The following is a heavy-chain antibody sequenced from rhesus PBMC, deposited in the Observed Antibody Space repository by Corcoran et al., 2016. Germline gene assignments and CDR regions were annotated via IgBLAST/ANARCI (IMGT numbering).Heavy chain of an antibody. CDR1: GGSISSYYW. V-gene: IGHV4-93*02. Sequence: QVQLQESGPAVVKPSETLSLTCAVSGGSISSYYWWSWIRQSPGKGLVWIGGLYGLGRTTEYNPFLKSRVSISMGTSKNLLSLKVTSVTAADTAVYYCASTDCSNSDCSSGDYWGQGVLVTVSS. CDR2: LYGLGRTT. D-gene: IGHD2-15*01. J-gene: IGHJ4*01. CDR3: ASTDCSNSDCSSGDY.